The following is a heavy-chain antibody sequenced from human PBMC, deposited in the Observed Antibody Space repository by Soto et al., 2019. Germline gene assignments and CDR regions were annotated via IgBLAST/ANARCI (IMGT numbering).Heavy chain of an antibody. D-gene: IGHD3-9*01. CDR1: GGSFSGYY. CDR3: ARGPTLRYFDWLRYGMDV. J-gene: IGHJ6*02. V-gene: IGHV4-34*01. Sequence: QVQLQQRGAGLLKPSETLSLTCAVYGGSFSGYYWSWIRQPPGKGLEWIGEINHSGSTNYNPSLKSRVTISVDTAKNQFSLKLSSVTAADTAVYYCARGPTLRYFDWLRYGMDVWGQGTTVTVSS. CDR2: INHSGST.